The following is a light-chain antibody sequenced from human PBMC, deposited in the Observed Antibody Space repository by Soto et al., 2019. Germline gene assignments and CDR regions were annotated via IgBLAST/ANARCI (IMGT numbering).Light chain of an antibody. J-gene: IGLJ2*01. CDR1: SSNIGAGYD. CDR3: QSYDSSLSGYVV. V-gene: IGLV1-40*01. CDR2: GNS. Sequence: QPVLTQPPSVSGAPGQRVTISCTGSSSNIGAGYDVHWYQQLPGIAPKLLIHGNSNRPSGVPDRFSGSRSGTSASLAITGLQAEDEADYYCQSYDSSLSGYVVFGGGTKLTVL.